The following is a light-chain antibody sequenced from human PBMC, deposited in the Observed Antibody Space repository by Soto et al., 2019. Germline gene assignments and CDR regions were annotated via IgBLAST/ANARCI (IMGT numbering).Light chain of an antibody. Sequence: EIVLTQSPGTLSLSPGERATLSCRASQSVSSKLAWYQQKPGQAPRLLIYGASTRATGIPARFSGSGSGTEFTLTISSLQSEDFAVYYCQEYNNWHPVTFGGGTKVEIK. V-gene: IGKV3-15*01. CDR3: QEYNNWHPVT. J-gene: IGKJ4*01. CDR2: GAS. CDR1: QSVSSK.